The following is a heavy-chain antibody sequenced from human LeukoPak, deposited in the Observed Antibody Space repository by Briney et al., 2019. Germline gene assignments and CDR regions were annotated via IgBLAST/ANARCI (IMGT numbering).Heavy chain of an antibody. CDR2: IQQGGIKK. V-gene: IGHV3-7*01. D-gene: IGHD6-13*01. CDR1: GFTFSTYC. CDR3: VSWCGTICTDNY. Sequence: GGSLRLSCAASGFTFSTYCMRWVRQTPGEGLERVAHIQQGGIKKYYVGSIKGRFTISRDNAKNSLYLQMNSLRAEDTAVYYCVSWCGTICTDNYWGQGTLVTVSS. J-gene: IGHJ4*02.